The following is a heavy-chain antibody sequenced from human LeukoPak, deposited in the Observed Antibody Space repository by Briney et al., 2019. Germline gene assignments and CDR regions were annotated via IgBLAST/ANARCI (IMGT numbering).Heavy chain of an antibody. Sequence: PGGSLRLSCVASGFIFSNFAMFWVRQAPGKGLEWVALISYDGSNKYYADSVKGRVTISRDNSKSTLSVQMNSLRVKDTAVYYCARDSYDYGDYWGQGTLVTVSS. CDR3: ARDSYDYGDY. J-gene: IGHJ4*02. D-gene: IGHD3-16*01. CDR1: GFIFSNFA. CDR2: ISYDGSNK. V-gene: IGHV3-30-3*01.